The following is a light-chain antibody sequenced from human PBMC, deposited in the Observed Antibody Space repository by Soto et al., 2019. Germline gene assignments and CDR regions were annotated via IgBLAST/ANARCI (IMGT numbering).Light chain of an antibody. CDR2: GAS. CDR1: QSLSRN. V-gene: IGKV3-15*01. J-gene: IGKJ3*01. Sequence: EILMTQSPATLSVSPGERATLSCRASQSLSRNLAWYQQKPGQAPRLLIYGASTRASGVPARFRGSGSGTVIALTISSLLSEDVALYSCQHYHYWPPAFTFGPGTKVDL. CDR3: QHYHYWPPAFT.